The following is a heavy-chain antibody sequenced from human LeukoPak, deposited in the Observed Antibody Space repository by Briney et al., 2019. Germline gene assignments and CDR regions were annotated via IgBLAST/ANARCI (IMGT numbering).Heavy chain of an antibody. CDR2: IYYSGST. V-gene: IGHV4-59*01. CDR1: GGSISSYY. J-gene: IGHJ4*02. CDR3: AGYDFWSGYYFSY. Sequence: SXTLSLTCTVSGGSISSYYWSWIRQPPGKGLEWIGYIYYSGSTNYNPSLKRRVTISVDTSKNHFSLKLSSVTAADTAVYYCAGYDFWSGYYFSYWGQGTLVTVSS. D-gene: IGHD3-3*01.